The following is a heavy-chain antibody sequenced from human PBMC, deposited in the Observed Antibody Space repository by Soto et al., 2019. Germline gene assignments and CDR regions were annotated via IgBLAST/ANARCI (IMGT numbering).Heavy chain of an antibody. J-gene: IGHJ6*02. CDR1: GHSCTSYW. V-gene: IGHV5-51*01. CDR2: IYPGDSDT. Sequence: DSVKVSCQGSGHSCTSYWIGLVLQVPGKGLEWMGIIYPGDSDTRYSPSFQGQVTISADKSISTAYLRWSSLKASDTAMYYCARKGNYYYYYGMDVCGQRTTVTVSS. CDR3: ARKGNYYYYYGMDV.